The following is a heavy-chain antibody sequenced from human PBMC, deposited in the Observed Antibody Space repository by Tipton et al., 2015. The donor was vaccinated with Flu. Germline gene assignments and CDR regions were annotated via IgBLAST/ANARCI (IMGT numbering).Heavy chain of an antibody. CDR3: ARAGGGYSFDY. CDR2: VYNSGSS. V-gene: IGHV4-59*01. CDR1: GGSISSYH. D-gene: IGHD3-22*01. J-gene: IGHJ4*02. Sequence: TLSLTCTVSGGSISSYHWSWIRQPPGKGLEWIAYVYNSGSSNYNPSPKSRVTISVVTSKNQFSLKLSSVTAADTAVYYCARAGGGYSFDYWGQGTLVTVSS.